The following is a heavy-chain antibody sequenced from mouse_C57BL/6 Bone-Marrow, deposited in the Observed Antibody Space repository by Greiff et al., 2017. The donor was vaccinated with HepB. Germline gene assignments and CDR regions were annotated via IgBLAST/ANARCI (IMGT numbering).Heavy chain of an antibody. J-gene: IGHJ2*01. Sequence: QVQLQQPGAELVMPGASVKLSCKASGYTFTSYWMHWVKQRPGQGLEWIGEIDPSDSYTNYNQKFKGKSTLTVDKSSSTAYMQLSSLTSEDSAVYYCARHVVTTRNYFDDWGQGTTLTVSS. CDR1: GYTFTSYW. V-gene: IGHV1-69*01. CDR2: IDPSDSYT. CDR3: ARHVVTTRNYFDD. D-gene: IGHD2-2*01.